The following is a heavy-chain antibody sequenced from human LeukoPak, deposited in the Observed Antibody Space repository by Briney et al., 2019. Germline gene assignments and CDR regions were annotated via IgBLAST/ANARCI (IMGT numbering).Heavy chain of an antibody. Sequence: GGSLRLSCAASGFTFSSYGMHWVRQAPGKGLEWVAVIWYDGSNKYYADSVKGRFTISRDNSKNTLYLQMNSLRAEDTAVYYCAKESGLRYPTSLDYWGQGNLVTVSS. J-gene: IGHJ4*02. CDR3: AKESGLRYPTSLDY. CDR1: GFTFSSYG. CDR2: IWYDGSNK. V-gene: IGHV3-33*06. D-gene: IGHD4-17*01.